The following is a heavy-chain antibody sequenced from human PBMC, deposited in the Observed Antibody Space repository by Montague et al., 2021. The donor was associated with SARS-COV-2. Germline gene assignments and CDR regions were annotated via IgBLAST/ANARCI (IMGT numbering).Heavy chain of an antibody. J-gene: IGHJ6*02. CDR1: GFTFSSYG. CDR3: ARVASYYYGMDV. V-gene: IGHV3-33*01. Sequence: SLRLSCAASGFTFSSYGMHWVRQAPGKGLEWVAVIWYDGSNKYYADYVKGRFTISRDNSKNTLYLQVNSPRAEDTAVYYCARVASYYYGMDVWGQGTTVTVSS. CDR2: IWYDGSNK.